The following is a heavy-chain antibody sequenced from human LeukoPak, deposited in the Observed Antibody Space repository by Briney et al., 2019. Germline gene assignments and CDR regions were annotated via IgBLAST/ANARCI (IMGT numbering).Heavy chain of an antibody. V-gene: IGHV3-48*03. Sequence: GGSLRLSCAASGFTFSSYEMNWVRQAPGKGLEWVSYMSKSGSTIYYADSVKGRFTISRDNAKNSLYLQMNSLRAENTAVYYCARGGITGGVGALWRNRRKNYFDYWGQGTLVTVS. CDR3: ARGGITGGVGALWRNRRKNYFDY. J-gene: IGHJ4*02. CDR2: MSKSGSTI. D-gene: IGHD1-26*01. CDR1: GFTFSSYE.